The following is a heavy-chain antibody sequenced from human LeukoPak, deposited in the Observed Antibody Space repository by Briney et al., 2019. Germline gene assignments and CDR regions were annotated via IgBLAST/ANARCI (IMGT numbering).Heavy chain of an antibody. V-gene: IGHV3-48*03. Sequence: GGSLRLSCAASGFTFKSFEMNWVRQAPGKGLEWLSYISSSGNTVYYVDSVKGRFTISRDNAKNSVYLQMNSLRVEDTGVYLCARGLAVSSNYWGQGTLVTVSS. CDR3: ARGLAVSSNY. CDR1: GFTFKSFE. J-gene: IGHJ4*02. CDR2: ISSSGNTV. D-gene: IGHD6-19*01.